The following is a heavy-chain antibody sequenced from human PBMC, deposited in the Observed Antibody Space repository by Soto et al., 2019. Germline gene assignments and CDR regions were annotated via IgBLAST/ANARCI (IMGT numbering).Heavy chain of an antibody. CDR1: GGSISIYY. J-gene: IGHJ4*02. V-gene: IGHV4-59*01. CDR2: IYYSGST. D-gene: IGHD5-12*01. CDR3: ARSRHSGYDSSDY. Sequence: SDTLSLTCTVSGGSISIYYWSWIRQPPGKGLEWIGYIYYSGSTNYNPSLKSRVTISVDTSKNQFSLKLSSVTAAATAVYYCARSRHSGYDSSDYWGQGTLVTVSS.